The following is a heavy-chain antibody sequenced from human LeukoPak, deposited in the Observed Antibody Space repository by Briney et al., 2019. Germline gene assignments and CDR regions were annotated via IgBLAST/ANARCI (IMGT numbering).Heavy chain of an antibody. CDR3: ARHHPQYYDFWSGYCDY. CDR1: GGSISSSSYY. Sequence: PSETLSLTCTVSGGSISSSSYYWGWIRQPPGTGLEWIGSIYYSGSTYYNPSLKSRVTISVDTSKNQFSLKLSSVTAADTAVYYCARHHPQYYDFWSGYCDYWGQGTLVTVSS. CDR2: IYYSGST. J-gene: IGHJ4*02. V-gene: IGHV4-39*01. D-gene: IGHD3-3*01.